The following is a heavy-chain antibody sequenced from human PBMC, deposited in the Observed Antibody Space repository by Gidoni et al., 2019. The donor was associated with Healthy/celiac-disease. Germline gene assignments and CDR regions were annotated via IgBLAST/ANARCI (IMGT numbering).Heavy chain of an antibody. V-gene: IGHV3-23*01. Sequence: EVQLLESGGGLVQPGGSLRLSCAASGFTFSSYAMSWVRQAPGKGLEWVSAISGGGGRTYYADSVKRRFTISRDNSKNTLYLQMNSLRAEDTAVYYCAKDPYRPTSGTSLVVTAPIDYWGQGTLVTVSS. D-gene: IGHD2-21*02. CDR3: AKDPYRPTSGTSLVVTAPIDY. CDR2: ISGGGGRT. J-gene: IGHJ4*02. CDR1: GFTFSSYA.